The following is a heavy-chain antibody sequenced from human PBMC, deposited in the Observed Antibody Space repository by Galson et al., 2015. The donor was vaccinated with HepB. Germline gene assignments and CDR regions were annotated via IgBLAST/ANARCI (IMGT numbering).Heavy chain of an antibody. J-gene: IGHJ5*02. V-gene: IGHV1-18*01. CDR2: ISPYNRDT. Sequence: SVKVSCKASGYTFSTYSVTWVRQAPGQGLEWMGWISPYNRDTNSARKFQGRVTMTTDTFTSTAYMELRSLRSDDTAVYYCARGALVGVVGGSQNYWFDPWGQGTLVTVSS. D-gene: IGHD2-15*01. CDR1: GYTFSTYS. CDR3: ARGALVGVVGGSQNYWFDP.